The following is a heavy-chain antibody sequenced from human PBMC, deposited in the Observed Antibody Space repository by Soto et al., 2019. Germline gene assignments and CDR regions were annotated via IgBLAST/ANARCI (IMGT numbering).Heavy chain of an antibody. J-gene: IGHJ3*02. Sequence: VQLVESGGGVVQPGRSLRLSCAASGFTFSSYGMHWVRQAPGKGLEWVAVIWYDGSNKYYADSVKGRFTISRDNSKNTLYLQMNSLRAEDTAVYYCARALDDSPAAFDIWGQGTMVTVSS. CDR3: ARALDDSPAAFDI. D-gene: IGHD3-22*01. V-gene: IGHV3-33*01. CDR1: GFTFSSYG. CDR2: IWYDGSNK.